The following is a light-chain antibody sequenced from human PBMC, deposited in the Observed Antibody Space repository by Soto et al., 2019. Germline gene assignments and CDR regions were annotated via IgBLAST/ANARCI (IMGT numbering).Light chain of an antibody. CDR2: AAS. CDR3: QHSNSHLWT. Sequence: DIQMTQSPSSLSASVGDRVTITCRASQNISNWLAWYQQKPGRAPKLLIYAASTLESGVPSRFSGRGSGTEFTLTVSSLQPDDFATDCCQHSNSHLWTFGQGTKLEI. V-gene: IGKV1-5*01. J-gene: IGKJ2*02. CDR1: QNISNW.